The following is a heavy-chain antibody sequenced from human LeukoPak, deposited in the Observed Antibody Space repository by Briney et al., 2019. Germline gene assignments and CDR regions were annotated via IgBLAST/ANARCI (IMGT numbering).Heavy chain of an antibody. Sequence: ASVKVSCKASGGTFSSYAISWVRQAPGQGLEWMGRIIPILGIANYAQKFQGRVTITADKSTSTAYVELSSLRSEDTAVYYCARVEGYSGYESGYWGQGTLVTVSS. CDR3: ARVEGYSGYESGY. CDR2: IIPILGIA. CDR1: GGTFSSYA. D-gene: IGHD5-12*01. V-gene: IGHV1-69*04. J-gene: IGHJ4*02.